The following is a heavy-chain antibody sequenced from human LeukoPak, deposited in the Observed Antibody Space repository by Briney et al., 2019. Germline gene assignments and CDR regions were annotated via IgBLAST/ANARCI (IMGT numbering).Heavy chain of an antibody. D-gene: IGHD1-26*01. CDR3: ARGQSIVGATAQFDY. J-gene: IGHJ4*02. CDR1: GYTFTSYG. V-gene: IGHV1-18*01. CDR2: ISAYNGNT. Sequence: ASVKVSCKASGYTFTSYGISWVRQAPGQGLEWMGWISAYNGNTNYAQKLQGRVTMTTDTSTSTAYMELRSLRSDDTAVYYCARGQSIVGATAQFDYWGQETLVTVSS.